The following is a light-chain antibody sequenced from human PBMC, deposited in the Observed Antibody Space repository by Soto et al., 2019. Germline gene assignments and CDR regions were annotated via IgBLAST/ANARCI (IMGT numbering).Light chain of an antibody. Sequence: QSALTQPASVSGSPGQSITISCTGTSSYFGTYNLVSWYQHHPGKASKLLIYEATKRPPGVSDRFSGSKSGNTASLTISGLQAEDGADYYCCSYAGSSTFVFETGTKVTVL. CDR2: EAT. CDR1: SSYFGTYNL. CDR3: CSYAGSSTFV. J-gene: IGLJ1*01. V-gene: IGLV2-23*01.